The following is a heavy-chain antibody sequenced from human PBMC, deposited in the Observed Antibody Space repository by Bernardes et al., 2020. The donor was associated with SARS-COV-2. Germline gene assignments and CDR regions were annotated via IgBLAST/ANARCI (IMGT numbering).Heavy chain of an antibody. CDR3: ATGHYDFWSGLFDY. D-gene: IGHD3-3*01. CDR2: FDPEDGET. CDR1: GYTLTELS. V-gene: IGHV1-24*01. J-gene: IGHJ4*02. Sequence: ASVKVSCKVSGYTLTELSMHWVRQAPGKGLEWMGGFDPEDGETIYAQKFQGRVTMPEDTSTDTAYMELSSLRSEDTAVYYCATGHYDFWSGLFDYWGQGTLVTVSS.